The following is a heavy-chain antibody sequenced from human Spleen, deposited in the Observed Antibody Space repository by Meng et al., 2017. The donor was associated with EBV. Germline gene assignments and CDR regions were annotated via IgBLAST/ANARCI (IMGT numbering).Heavy chain of an antibody. Sequence: QVQLKEPGLGLVKPSGTLSLPCAVSGGSITSANWWTWVRQPPGKGLEWIGEIFHSGSTNYNPSLKSRVTMSVDKSKNQFSLNLRSVTAADTAVYYCAILWAPVDYWGQGALVTVSS. CDR3: AILWAPVDY. CDR1: GGSITSANW. CDR2: IFHSGST. J-gene: IGHJ4*02. V-gene: IGHV4-4*02. D-gene: IGHD3-16*01.